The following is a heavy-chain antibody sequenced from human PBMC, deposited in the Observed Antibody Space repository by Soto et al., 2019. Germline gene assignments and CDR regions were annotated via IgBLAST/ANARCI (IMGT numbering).Heavy chain of an antibody. CDR2: ISGSGGST. CDR1: GFTFSSYA. D-gene: IGHD6-19*01. CDR3: SKTTTARIAVAPRGLFDY. V-gene: IGHV3-23*01. Sequence: QPGGSLRLSCAASGFTFSSYAMSWVRQAPGKGLEWVSAISGSGGSTYYADSVKGRFTISRDNSKNTLYLQMNSLRAEDTAVYYCSKTTTARIAVAPRGLFDYWGQGTLVTVSS. J-gene: IGHJ4*02.